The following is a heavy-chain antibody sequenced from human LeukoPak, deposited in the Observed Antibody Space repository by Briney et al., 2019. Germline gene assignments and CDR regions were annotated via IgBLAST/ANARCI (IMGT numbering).Heavy chain of an antibody. CDR2: ISSDGNTK. D-gene: IGHD3-3*01. Sequence: PGMSLRLSCAASGFNFSSYDMHWVRQAPGKGLEWVAIISSDGNTKYYVDSVEGRFTISRDNSKSTLYLQMNSLRPEDTAVYYCAKTPVRRFPLYFDYWGQGTLVTVSS. J-gene: IGHJ4*02. CDR3: AKTPVRRFPLYFDY. CDR1: GFNFSSYD. V-gene: IGHV3-30*18.